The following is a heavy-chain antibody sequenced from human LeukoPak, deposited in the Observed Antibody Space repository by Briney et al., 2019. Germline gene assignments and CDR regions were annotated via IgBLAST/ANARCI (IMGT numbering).Heavy chain of an antibody. CDR2: ISAYNGNT. CDR3: ARAWWELPLQH. D-gene: IGHD1-26*01. J-gene: IGHJ1*01. CDR1: GGTFSSYA. V-gene: IGHV1-18*01. Sequence: ASVKVSCKASGGTFSSYAISWVRQAPGQGLEWMGWISAYNGNTNYAQKLQGRVTMTTDTSTSTAYMELRSLRSDDTAVYYCARAWWELPLQHWGQGTLVTVSS.